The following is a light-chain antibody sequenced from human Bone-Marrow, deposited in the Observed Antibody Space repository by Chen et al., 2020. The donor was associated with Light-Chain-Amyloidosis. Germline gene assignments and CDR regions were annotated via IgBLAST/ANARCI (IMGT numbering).Light chain of an antibody. CDR3: QVWDRSSDRPV. CDR1: NIGSTS. Sequence: SYVLTQPSSVSVPPGQPATIACGGNNIGSTSVHWYQQTPGQAPLLVVYDDSDRPSGIPERLSGSNSGNTATLTISRVEAGDEAEYYCQVWDRSSDRPVFGGGTKLTVL. J-gene: IGLJ3*02. V-gene: IGLV3-21*02. CDR2: DDS.